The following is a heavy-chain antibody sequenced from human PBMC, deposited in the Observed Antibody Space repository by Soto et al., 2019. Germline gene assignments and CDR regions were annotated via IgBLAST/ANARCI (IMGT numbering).Heavy chain of an antibody. V-gene: IGHV1-18*04. D-gene: IGHD2-21*01. J-gene: IGHJ5*02. CDR2: VSTYNGNT. CDR1: GYTFSSYG. Sequence: QVQLVQSGAEVKKHGASVKVSCKASGYTFSSYGINWVRQAPGQGLEGMGWVSTYNGNTNYAQNFRFRVTMTKDASTTTVYMQLRRLGSAVTAVYYCAREGHIGIFCFGGVRCVPWGEGPLVIFPS. CDR3: AREGHIGIFCFGGVRCVP.